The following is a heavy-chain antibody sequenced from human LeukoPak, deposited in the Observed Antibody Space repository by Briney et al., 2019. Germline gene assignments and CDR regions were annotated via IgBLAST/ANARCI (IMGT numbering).Heavy chain of an antibody. J-gene: IGHJ4*02. CDR1: GDSISSNDYF. Sequence: PSETLSLTCTVSGDSISSNDYFWGWIRQSPGKGLEWIGSVYYNGATQYSPSLKSRVTMSVDTSKNQFSLKLGSVTAADTAVYYCARELRSYYSGGAMWGQGTLVTVSS. CDR2: VYYNGAT. D-gene: IGHD2-8*02. V-gene: IGHV4-39*07. CDR3: ARELRSYYSGGAM.